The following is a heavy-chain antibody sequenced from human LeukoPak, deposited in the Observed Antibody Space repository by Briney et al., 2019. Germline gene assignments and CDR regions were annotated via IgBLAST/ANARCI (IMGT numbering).Heavy chain of an antibody. Sequence: GGSLRLSCAASGFSFSDSYMTWIRQAPGKGLECVAYISSSETTTWYADSVEGRFTISRDNAKKSLYLQMNNLSAEDTAVYYCVRVLAAGFRMDVWGQGTKVTISS. CDR2: ISSSETTT. V-gene: IGHV3-11*01. D-gene: IGHD6-13*01. CDR3: VRVLAAGFRMDV. CDR1: GFSFSDSY. J-gene: IGHJ6*02.